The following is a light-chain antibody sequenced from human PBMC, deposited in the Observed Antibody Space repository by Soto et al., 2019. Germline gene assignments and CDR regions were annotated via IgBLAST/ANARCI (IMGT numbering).Light chain of an antibody. CDR2: WAS. V-gene: IGKV4-1*01. CDR3: QQYYSTPHT. CDR1: QSVLYNSNNKNY. J-gene: IGKJ2*01. Sequence: DIVMTQSPDSLAVSLGERATINCKSSQSVLYNSNNKNYLAWYQQKPGQPPKPLIYWASTRESGVPDRFSGSGSGTDFTLTISSLQADDVAVYYCQQYYSTPHTFGQGTKLEIK.